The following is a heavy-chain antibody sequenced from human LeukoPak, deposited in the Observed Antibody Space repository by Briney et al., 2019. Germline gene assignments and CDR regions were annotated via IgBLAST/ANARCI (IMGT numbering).Heavy chain of an antibody. D-gene: IGHD1-26*01. CDR2: ISYDGSNK. Sequence: GGSLRLSCAASGFTFSSYAMHWVRQAPGKGLEWVAVISYDGSNKYYADSVKGRFTISRDNSKNTLYLQMNSLRAEDTAVYYCAREWHSSGSNGPFDYWGQGTLVTVCS. V-gene: IGHV3-30-3*01. CDR1: GFTFSSYA. J-gene: IGHJ4*02. CDR3: AREWHSSGSNGPFDY.